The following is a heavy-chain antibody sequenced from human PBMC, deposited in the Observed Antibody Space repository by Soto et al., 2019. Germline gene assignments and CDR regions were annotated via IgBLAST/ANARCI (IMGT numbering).Heavy chain of an antibody. Sequence: ASVKVSCKASGYTFTGYYMHWVRQAPGQGLEWMGWINPNSGGTNYAQKFQGWVTMTRDTSISTAYMELSRLRSDDTAVYYCARSDYYDSSGYPKGCAFDIWGQGTMVTVSS. CDR1: GYTFTGYY. D-gene: IGHD3-22*01. V-gene: IGHV1-2*04. CDR3: ARSDYYDSSGYPKGCAFDI. CDR2: INPNSGGT. J-gene: IGHJ3*02.